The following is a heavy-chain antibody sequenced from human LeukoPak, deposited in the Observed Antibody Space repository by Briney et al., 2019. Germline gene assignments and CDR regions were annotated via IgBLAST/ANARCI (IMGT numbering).Heavy chain of an antibody. V-gene: IGHV3-21*01. Sequence: GGSLRLSCAASGFTFRSYSMNWVRQAPGKGLEWVSSISSSSGYIYYADSLKGRFTISRDNAKNSLYLQMNSLTAEDTAVYYCARDAGSGSFSTTIDCWGQGTLVTVSS. CDR1: GFTFRSYS. D-gene: IGHD1-26*01. CDR2: ISSSSGYI. CDR3: ARDAGSGSFSTTIDC. J-gene: IGHJ4*02.